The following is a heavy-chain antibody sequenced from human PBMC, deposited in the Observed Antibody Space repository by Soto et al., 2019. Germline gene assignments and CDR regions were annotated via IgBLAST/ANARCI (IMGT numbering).Heavy chain of an antibody. V-gene: IGHV1-69*06. CDR2: ILPIFGAA. Sequence: QGQLVQSGAEVKKPGSSVKVSCEASGGTFTRHNLSWVRQAPGQGLEWMGGILPIFGAANYAQKFRDRVKITADKSTSIAYMELSSVTSEDKSIYYCARVGGPCRSSSCGMDVGGQGTAVTISS. D-gene: IGHD2-2*01. CDR3: ARVGGPCRSSSCGMDV. CDR1: GGTFTRHN. J-gene: IGHJ6*02.